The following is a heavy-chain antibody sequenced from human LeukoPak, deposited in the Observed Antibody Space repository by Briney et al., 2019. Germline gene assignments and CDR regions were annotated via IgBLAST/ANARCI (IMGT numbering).Heavy chain of an antibody. CDR2: IWYDGSNK. CDR3: ARSYTADTAINH. Sequence: PGGSLRLSCAASGFTFSSYGMHWVRQAPGKGLEWVAVIWYDGSNKYYADSVKGRFTISRDNSKNTLYLQMNSLRAEDRAVYYCARSYTADTAINHWGQGTLVTVSS. J-gene: IGHJ5*02. V-gene: IGHV3-33*01. D-gene: IGHD5-18*01. CDR1: GFTFSSYG.